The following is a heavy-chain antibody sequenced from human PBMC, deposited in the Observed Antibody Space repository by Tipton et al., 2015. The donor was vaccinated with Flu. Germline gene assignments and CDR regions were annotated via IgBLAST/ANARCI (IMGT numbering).Heavy chain of an antibody. CDR3: ARVWGYSYYFDY. CDR2: ITTSGNTI. V-gene: IGHV3-48*03. CDR1: GFTFSSYE. J-gene: IGHJ4*02. Sequence: SLRLSCAASGFTFSSYEMNWVRQAPGKGLEWVSYITTSGNTIYYADSVKGRFTTSRDNAKNSLYLQMNSLRAEDTGVYYCARVWGYSYYFDYWGQGTLVTVSS. D-gene: IGHD3-16*01.